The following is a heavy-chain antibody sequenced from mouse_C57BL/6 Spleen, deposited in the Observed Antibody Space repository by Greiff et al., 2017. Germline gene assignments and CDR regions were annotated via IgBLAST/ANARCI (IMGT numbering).Heavy chain of an antibody. Sequence: VQLQQSGAELVKPGASVKLSCTASGFNFTSYYMHWVKQRPEQGLEWIGRIDPEDGDTKYTPKFKGKATLTADTSSNTAYLQLSSLTSEDTAVYSCARGYDGYDEYFDYWGQGTSLTVSS. CDR3: ARGYDGYDEYFDY. CDR1: GFNFTSYY. D-gene: IGHD2-2*01. J-gene: IGHJ2*02. CDR2: IDPEDGDT. V-gene: IGHV14-2*01.